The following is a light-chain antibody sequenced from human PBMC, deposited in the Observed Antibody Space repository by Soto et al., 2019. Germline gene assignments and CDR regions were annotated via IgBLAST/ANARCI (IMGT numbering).Light chain of an antibody. CDR2: WAS. J-gene: IGKJ1*01. Sequence: DIVMTQSPDSLAVSLGERATINCNSSQSVLHSSNNKNYLAWYKQKAGQPPKLLIYWASTRESGVPDRFSGGGSGTDFPLTISSMKAEDVAVYYCQQYYSARTFGHGTKVDI. CDR3: QQYYSART. CDR1: QSVLHSSNNKNY. V-gene: IGKV4-1*01.